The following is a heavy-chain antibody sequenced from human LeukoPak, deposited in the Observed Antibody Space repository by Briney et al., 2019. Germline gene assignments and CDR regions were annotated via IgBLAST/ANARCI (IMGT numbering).Heavy chain of an antibody. V-gene: IGHV3-30*02. CDR3: AKDGRYYGSGSLYYYYYYMDV. Sequence: GGSLRLSCAASGFTFSSYGMHWVRQAPGKGLEWVAFIRYDGSNKYYADSVKGRFTISRDNSKNTLYQQMNSLRAEDTAVYYCAKDGRYYGSGSLYYYYYYMDVWGKGTTVTISS. CDR2: IRYDGSNK. CDR1: GFTFSSYG. D-gene: IGHD3-10*01. J-gene: IGHJ6*03.